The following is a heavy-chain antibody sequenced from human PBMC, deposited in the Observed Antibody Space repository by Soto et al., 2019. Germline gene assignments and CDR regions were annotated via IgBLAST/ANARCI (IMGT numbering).Heavy chain of an antibody. V-gene: IGHV1-18*01. CDR3: AREGSRPYYYYGMDV. CDR1: GYSFTTYG. CDR2: ISTYNGDT. J-gene: IGHJ6*02. D-gene: IGHD2-15*01. Sequence: QVQLVQSGAEVKKPGASVKVSCKASGYSFTTYGIAWVRQAPGQGLEWMGWISTYNGDTDYAQNLQGRVIMTTDTSTTTAYMELRSLISDDTAVYYCAREGSRPYYYYGMDVCGQGTTVSVSS.